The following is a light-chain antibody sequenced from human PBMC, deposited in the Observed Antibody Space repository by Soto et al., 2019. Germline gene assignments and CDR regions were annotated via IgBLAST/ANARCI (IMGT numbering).Light chain of an antibody. CDR1: QSVSNNY. CDR2: GAS. Sequence: EIVFTHSPFTLSLSPVERATLSFMASQSVSNNYLAWYQQKPGQAPRLLIYGASNRATGIPDRFSGSGSGTDFTLTISRLEPEDFATYYCQKAYSFPINFGQGTRLEIK. J-gene: IGKJ5*01. CDR3: QKAYSFPIN. V-gene: IGKV3-20*01.